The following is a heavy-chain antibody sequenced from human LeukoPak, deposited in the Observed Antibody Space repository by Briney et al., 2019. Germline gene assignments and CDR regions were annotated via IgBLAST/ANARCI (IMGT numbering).Heavy chain of an antibody. D-gene: IGHD6-13*01. CDR2: ISSSSSYI. CDR3: AREPLPEQLGYYYGMDV. V-gene: IGHV3-21*01. CDR1: GFTFSSYS. Sequence: GGSLRLSCAASGFTFSSYSMNWVRQAPGKGLEWVSSISSSSSYIYYADSVKGRFTISRDNAKNSLYLQVNSLRAEDTAVYYCAREPLPEQLGYYYGMDVWGQGTTVTVSS. J-gene: IGHJ6*02.